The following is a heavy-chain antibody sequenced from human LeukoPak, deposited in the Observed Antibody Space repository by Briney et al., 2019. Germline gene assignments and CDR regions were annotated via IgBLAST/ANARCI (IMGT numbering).Heavy chain of an antibody. D-gene: IGHD1-1*01. CDR2: IDEDGSET. Sequence: GGSLRLSCEVSGFTFSNYWMMWVRQAPGKGLEWVASIDEDGSETNYVDSVPGRFTVSRDHAKNSLFLQMNSLRAEDTAVYYCVRYGRRANDQPFDVWGQGTMVTVSS. CDR1: GFTFSNYW. CDR3: VRYGRRANDQPFDV. V-gene: IGHV3-7*01. J-gene: IGHJ3*01.